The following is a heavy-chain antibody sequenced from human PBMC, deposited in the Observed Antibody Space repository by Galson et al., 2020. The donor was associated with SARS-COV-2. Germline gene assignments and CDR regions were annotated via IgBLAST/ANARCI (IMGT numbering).Heavy chain of an antibody. CDR1: GFTFSGSA. Sequence: GGSLRLSCAASGFTFSGSAVHWVRQASGKGLEWVGRIRSKDNNYATAYAASVKGRFTISRDDSKNTAYLQMNRLKIEDTAVYYCTKVPPYSSSFGDAFDIWGQGTMVTVSS. V-gene: IGHV3-73*01. CDR3: TKVPPYSSSFGDAFDI. J-gene: IGHJ3*02. CDR2: IRSKDNNYAT. D-gene: IGHD6-6*01.